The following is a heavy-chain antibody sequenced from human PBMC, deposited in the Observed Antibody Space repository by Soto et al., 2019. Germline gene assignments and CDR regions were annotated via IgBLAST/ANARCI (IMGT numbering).Heavy chain of an antibody. J-gene: IGHJ6*02. CDR2: VKSMTDGGTT. D-gene: IGHD2-15*01. V-gene: IGHV3-15*01. CDR1: GFSFGYAW. CDR3: TTDCSGGSCYPGAHYYYYGMDV. Sequence: ESGGGLVKPGGALRLSCAASGFSFGYAWMSWVRQAPGKGLEWVGRVKSMTDGGTTDYAAPVKGRFTISRDDSKTTVYLQMTSLKTEDTAVYYCTTDCSGGSCYPGAHYYYYGMDVWGPGTTVTVSS.